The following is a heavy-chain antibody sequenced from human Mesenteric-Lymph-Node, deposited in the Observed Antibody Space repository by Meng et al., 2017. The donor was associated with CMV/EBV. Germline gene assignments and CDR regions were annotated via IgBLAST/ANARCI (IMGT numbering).Heavy chain of an antibody. CDR1: GFAFSTYV. CDR2: VTGSGGST. CDR3: ARDLGSTSCCSAFDI. D-gene: IGHD2-2*01. V-gene: IGHV3-23*01. J-gene: IGHJ3*02. Sequence: GESLKISCAASGFAFSTYVMSWVRQAPGKGLERVSGVTGSGGSTYYADSVKGRFTISRDNSKNTLYLQMNSLRAEDTAVYYCARDLGSTSCCSAFDIWGQGTMVTVSS.